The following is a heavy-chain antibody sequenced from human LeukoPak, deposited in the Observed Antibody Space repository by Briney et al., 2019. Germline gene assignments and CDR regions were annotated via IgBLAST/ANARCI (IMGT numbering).Heavy chain of an antibody. V-gene: IGHV5-51*01. CDR3: ARSGQHYYGSGSYYDAFDI. CDR1: GYIFTNYW. CDR2: IYPGDSET. Sequence: GESLKISCKGSGYIFTNYWIGWVRQMPGKGLEWMGIIYPGDSETRYSPSFQGQVTISADKSIRTAYLQWSSLKASDTAMYYCARSGQHYYGSGSYYDAFDIWGQGTMVTVSS. J-gene: IGHJ3*02. D-gene: IGHD3-10*01.